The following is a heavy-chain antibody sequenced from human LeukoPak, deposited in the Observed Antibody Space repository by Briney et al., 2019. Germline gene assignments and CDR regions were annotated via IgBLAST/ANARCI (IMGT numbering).Heavy chain of an antibody. CDR2: MNPNSGNT. D-gene: IGHD3-22*01. Sequence: ASVKVSCKASGYTFTSYDINWVRQATGQGLEWMGWMNPNSGNTNYAQKLQGRVTMTTDTSTSTAYMELRSLRSDDTAVYYCARDYYDSSGYYTYYYYYYMDVWGKGTTVTISS. V-gene: IGHV1-18*01. J-gene: IGHJ6*03. CDR1: GYTFTSYD. CDR3: ARDYYDSSGYYTYYYYYYMDV.